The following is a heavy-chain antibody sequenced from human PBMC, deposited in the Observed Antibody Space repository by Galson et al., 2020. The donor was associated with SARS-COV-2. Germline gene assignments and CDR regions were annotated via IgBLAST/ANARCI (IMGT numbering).Heavy chain of an antibody. J-gene: IGHJ5*02. CDR1: GYTLTELS. V-gene: IGHV1-24*01. CDR3: ATGPIAVAGTGRYNWFDP. CDR2: FDPEDGDT. Sequence: KVSCKVSGYTLTELSMHWVRQAPGKGLEWTGGFDPEDGDTIYAQKFQGRVTMTEDTSTDTAYMELRSLRSEDTAVYYCATGPIAVAGTGRYNWFDPWGQGTLVTVSS. D-gene: IGHD6-19*01.